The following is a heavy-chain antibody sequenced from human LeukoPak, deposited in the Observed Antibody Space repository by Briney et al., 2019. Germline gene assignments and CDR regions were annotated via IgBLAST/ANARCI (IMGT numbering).Heavy chain of an antibody. Sequence: PSETLSLTCTVSGGSISSSSYYWGWIRQPPGKGLEWIGSIYYSGSTYYNPSLKSRVTISVDTSKNQFSLKLSSVTAADTAVYYCARDGGGNYFDYWGQGTLVTVSS. CDR1: GGSISSSSYY. D-gene: IGHD2-15*01. CDR2: IYYSGST. J-gene: IGHJ4*02. V-gene: IGHV4-39*07. CDR3: ARDGGGNYFDY.